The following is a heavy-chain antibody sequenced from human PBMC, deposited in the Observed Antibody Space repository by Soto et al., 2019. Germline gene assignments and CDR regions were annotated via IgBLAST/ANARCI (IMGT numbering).Heavy chain of an antibody. CDR3: ARDHNFGFILYAMDV. J-gene: IGHJ6*02. CDR1: GYTFTSYS. D-gene: IGHD2-15*01. V-gene: IGHV1-46*01. CDR2: INPSSGRT. Sequence: ASVKVSCKASGYTFTSYSMHWVRQAPGQGLEWMGIINPSSGRTSYAQNFQGRVTMTSDTSTSIVYMEMSSLKSEDTAGDYCARDHNFGFILYAMDVWGQGTTVTGSS.